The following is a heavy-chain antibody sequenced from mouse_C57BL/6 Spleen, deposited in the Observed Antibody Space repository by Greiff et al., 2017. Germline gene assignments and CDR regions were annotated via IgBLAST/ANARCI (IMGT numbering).Heavy chain of an antibody. CDR1: GFTFSDYG. D-gene: IGHD3-3*01. CDR2: ISSGSSTI. J-gene: IGHJ2*01. CDR3: ARGTFYYFDY. Sequence: EVKLMESGGGLVKPGGSLKLSCAASGFTFSDYGMHWVRQAPEKGLEWVAYISSGSSTIYYADTVKGRFTISRDNAKNTLFLQMTSLRSEDTAMYYCARGTFYYFDYWGQGTTRTVSS. V-gene: IGHV5-17*01.